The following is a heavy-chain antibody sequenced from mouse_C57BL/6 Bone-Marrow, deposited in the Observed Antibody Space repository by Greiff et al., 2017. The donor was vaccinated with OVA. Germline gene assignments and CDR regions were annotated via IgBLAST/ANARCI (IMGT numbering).Heavy chain of an antibody. CDR3: ARYTAQATFFAY. CDR2: INPSSGYT. Sequence: VQLQQSGAELARPGASVKMSCKASGYTFTSYTMHWVKQRPGQGLEWIGYINPSSGYTKYNQKFKDKATLTADKSSSTAYMQLSSLTSEDSAVYYCARYTAQATFFAYWGQGTLVTVSA. V-gene: IGHV1-4*01. J-gene: IGHJ3*01. CDR1: GYTFTSYT. D-gene: IGHD3-2*02.